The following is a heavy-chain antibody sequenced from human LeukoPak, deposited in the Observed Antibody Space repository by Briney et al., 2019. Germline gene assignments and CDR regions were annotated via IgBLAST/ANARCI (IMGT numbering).Heavy chain of an antibody. J-gene: IGHJ4*02. D-gene: IGHD3-22*01. CDR2: INQDGSEK. CDR3: ARVHSGYYFDY. Sequence: GGSLRLSCAASGFTFSTYWMSWVRQAPGKGLEWVANINQDGSEKYYVDSVKGRFAISRDNAKNSLYLQMNSLRAEDTAVYYCARVHSGYYFDYWGQGTLVTVSS. V-gene: IGHV3-7*01. CDR1: GFTFSTYW.